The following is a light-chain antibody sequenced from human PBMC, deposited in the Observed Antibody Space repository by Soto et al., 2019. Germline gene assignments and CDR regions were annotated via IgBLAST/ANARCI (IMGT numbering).Light chain of an antibody. Sequence: QSALTQPASVSGSPGQSITISCTGTSSVVGGYNYVSWYQQYPGKAPKLMIYEVINRPSGVSNRFSGSKSGNTASLTISGLQAEDEADYYCTSYTGSSTYVFGTGTKVTVL. V-gene: IGLV2-14*01. CDR2: EVI. CDR1: SSVVGGYNY. CDR3: TSYTGSSTYV. J-gene: IGLJ1*01.